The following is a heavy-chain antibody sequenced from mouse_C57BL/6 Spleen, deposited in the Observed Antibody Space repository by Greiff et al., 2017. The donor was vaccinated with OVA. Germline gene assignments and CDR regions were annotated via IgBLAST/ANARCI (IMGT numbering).Heavy chain of an antibody. CDR1: GYTFTSYG. V-gene: IGHV1-81*01. D-gene: IGHD2-1*01. J-gene: IGHJ2*01. CDR3: ARGVTTSFDY. Sequence: LQQSGAELARPGASVKLSCKASGYTFTSYGISWVKQRTGQGLEWIGEFFPRSGNTYYNEKFKGKATLTADKSSSTAYMELRSLTSEDSAVYFCARGVTTSFDYWGQGTTLTVSS. CDR2: FFPRSGNT.